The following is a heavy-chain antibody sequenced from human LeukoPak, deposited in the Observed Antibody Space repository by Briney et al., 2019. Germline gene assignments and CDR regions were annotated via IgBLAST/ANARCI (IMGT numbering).Heavy chain of an antibody. D-gene: IGHD4/OR15-4a*01. Sequence: PSETLSLTCTVSGYSISSGYYWGWIRQPPGKGLEWIVSFYHSGSTYYNPSLRSRVTISVDTSKNQFSLKLSSVTAADTAVYYCARDLKRVQFDLWGRGTLVTVSS. CDR3: ARDLKRVQFDL. V-gene: IGHV4-38-2*02. CDR2: FYHSGST. J-gene: IGHJ2*01. CDR1: GYSISSGYY.